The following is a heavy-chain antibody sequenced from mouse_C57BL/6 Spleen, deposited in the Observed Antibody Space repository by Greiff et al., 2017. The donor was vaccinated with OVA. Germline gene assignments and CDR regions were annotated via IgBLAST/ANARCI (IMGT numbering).Heavy chain of an antibody. CDR3: TREDGSISYFDY. J-gene: IGHJ2*01. V-gene: IGHV5-9-1*02. Sequence: EVNVVESGEGLVKPGGSLKLSCAASGFTFSSYAMSWVRQTPEKRLEWVAYISSGGDYIYYADTVKGRFTFSRDNARNTLYLQMSSLKSEDTAMYYGTREDGSISYFDYWGQGTTLTVSS. CDR2: ISSGGDYI. CDR1: GFTFSSYA. D-gene: IGHD1-1*01.